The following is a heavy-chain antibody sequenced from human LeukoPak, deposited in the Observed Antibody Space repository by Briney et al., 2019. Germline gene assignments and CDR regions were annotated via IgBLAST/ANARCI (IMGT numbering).Heavy chain of an antibody. V-gene: IGHV4-34*01. CDR1: GFPFSDHY. Sequence: PGGSLRLSCAASGFPFSDHYMIWIRQSPGKGLEWIGEINDSGSTNYNPSLKSRVTISVDTSKNQFSLKMRSVTAADTAVYYCARARGTEGIDYWGQGTLVTISS. CDR3: ARARGTEGIDY. J-gene: IGHJ4*02. D-gene: IGHD1/OR15-1a*01. CDR2: INDSGST.